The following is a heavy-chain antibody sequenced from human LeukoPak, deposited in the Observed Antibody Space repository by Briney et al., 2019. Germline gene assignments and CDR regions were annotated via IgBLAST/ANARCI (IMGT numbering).Heavy chain of an antibody. CDR2: ISYDGSNK. D-gene: IGHD4-17*01. CDR3: AKEGRAEDYGDYEGYFDY. CDR1: GFTFSSYG. J-gene: IGHJ4*02. V-gene: IGHV3-30*18. Sequence: GGSLRLSCAASGFTFSSYGMHWVRQAPGKGLEWVAVISYDGSNKYYADSVKGRFTISRDNSKNTLYLQMYSLRAEDTAVYYCAKEGRAEDYGDYEGYFDYWGQGTLVTVSS.